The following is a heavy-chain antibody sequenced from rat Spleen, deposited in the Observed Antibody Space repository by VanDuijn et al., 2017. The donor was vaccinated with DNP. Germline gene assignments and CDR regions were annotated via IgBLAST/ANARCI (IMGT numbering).Heavy chain of an antibody. J-gene: IGHJ2*01. D-gene: IGHD1-11*01. CDR2: IGNTGGT. Sequence: QVQLKESGPGLVQPSQTLSLTCTVSGFSLTSYHVHWVRQPPGKGLEWMGLIGNTGGTRYNSVFRSRLSISKDTSKSQVFLQMNSLQPEDTGTYYCARRSFDYWGQGVKVTVSS. CDR3: ARRSFDY. CDR1: GFSLTSYH. V-gene: IGHV2-41*01.